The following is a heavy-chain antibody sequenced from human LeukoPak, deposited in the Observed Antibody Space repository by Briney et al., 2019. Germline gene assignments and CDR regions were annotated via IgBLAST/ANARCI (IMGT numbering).Heavy chain of an antibody. J-gene: IGHJ6*03. Sequence: SETLSLTCTVSGGSISSYYWSWIRQPPGKGLEWIGYIYYSGSTNYNPSLKSRVTISVDTSKNQFSLKLNSVTAADTAVYYCARAPLYDILTGLPLYYYYYMDVWGKGTTVTASS. CDR3: ARAPLYDILTGLPLYYYYYMDV. D-gene: IGHD3-9*01. CDR1: GGSISSYY. CDR2: IYYSGST. V-gene: IGHV4-59*01.